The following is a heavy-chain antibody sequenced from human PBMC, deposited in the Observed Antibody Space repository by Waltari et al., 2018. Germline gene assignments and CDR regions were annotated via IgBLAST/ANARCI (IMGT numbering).Heavy chain of an antibody. CDR2: VHGSGRT. Sequence: QLQLQQSGPGLVKPSGTLSLTCTVSGHSMTTYLWNWVRQSPQRGLEWIGQVHGSGRTNYNPSFASRITVSIDTPNKQFSLKMTSATAADTAIYYCARDRGRGLYLDTWGPGTLVTVSP. CDR3: ARDRGRGLYLDT. D-gene: IGHD2-15*01. J-gene: IGHJ5*02. CDR1: GHSMTTYL. V-gene: IGHV4-4*02.